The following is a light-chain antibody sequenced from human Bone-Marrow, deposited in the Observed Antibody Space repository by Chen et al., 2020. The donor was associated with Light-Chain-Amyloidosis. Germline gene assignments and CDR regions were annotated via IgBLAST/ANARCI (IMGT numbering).Light chain of an antibody. CDR2: RDT. V-gene: IGLV3-25*03. J-gene: IGLJ2*01. CDR3: QSADSSGTYEVI. CDR1: DLPTKY. Sequence: SYELTQPPSVSVSPGQTARITCSGDDLPTKYAYWYQQKPGQAPVLVIHRDTERPSGSSERFSGSSSRTTATVSISGVQAEDEADYHCQSADSSGTYEVIFGGGTKLTVL.